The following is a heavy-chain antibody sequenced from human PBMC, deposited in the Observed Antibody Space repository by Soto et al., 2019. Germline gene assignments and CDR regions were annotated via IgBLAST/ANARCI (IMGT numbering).Heavy chain of an antibody. CDR1: GGTFSSYA. J-gene: IGHJ6*03. CDR2: IIPIFGTA. Sequence: ASVKVSCKASGGTFSSYAISWVRQAPGQGLEWMGGIIPIFGTANYAQKFQGRVTITADESTSTAYMELSSLRSEDTAVYYCAKSQQQLVRSNYYYYYYMDVWGKGTTVTVSS. D-gene: IGHD6-13*01. CDR3: AKSQQQLVRSNYYYYYYMDV. V-gene: IGHV1-69*13.